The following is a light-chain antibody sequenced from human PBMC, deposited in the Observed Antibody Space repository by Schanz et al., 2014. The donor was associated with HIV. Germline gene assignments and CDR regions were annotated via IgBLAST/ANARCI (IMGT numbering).Light chain of an antibody. CDR2: EVS. CDR1: SIDVGGYDY. V-gene: IGLV2-14*01. Sequence: QSALTQPASLSGSPGQSITISCTGTSIDVGGYDYVSWYQQHPDKAPKLMIYEVSKRPSGVSNRFSGSKSGNTAYLTISGLQAEDEADYYCSSQTSGSTLVVFGGGTKLTVL. J-gene: IGLJ2*01. CDR3: SSQTSGSTLVV.